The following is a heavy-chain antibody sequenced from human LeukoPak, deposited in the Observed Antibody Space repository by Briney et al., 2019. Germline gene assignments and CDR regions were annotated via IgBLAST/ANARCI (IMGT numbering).Heavy chain of an antibody. J-gene: IGHJ4*02. V-gene: IGHV4-39*01. Sequence: SETLSLTCTVSGGSNSSSSYYWGWIRQPPGKGLEWIGTIYYSGSTYYNPSLKSRLTISVDTSKNQFSLKLSSVTAADTAVYYCATTPTNYGSGRAYSDYWGQGTLVTVSS. CDR3: ATTPTNYGSGRAYSDY. CDR2: IYYSGST. D-gene: IGHD3-10*01. CDR1: GGSNSSSSYY.